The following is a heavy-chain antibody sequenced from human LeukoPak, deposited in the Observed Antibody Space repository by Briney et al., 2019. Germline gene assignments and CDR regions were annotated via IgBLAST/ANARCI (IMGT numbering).Heavy chain of an antibody. CDR1: GYTFTGYY. Sequence: ASVKVSCKASGYTFTGYYMHWVRQAPGHGLEWMGWINPNSGGTYYAQKFQGRVTMTRDTSITTVYLELSRLRSDDTAVYYCARDLWGYSYGPPGDYWGQGTLVTVSS. D-gene: IGHD5-18*01. J-gene: IGHJ4*02. CDR3: ARDLWGYSYGPPGDY. CDR2: INPNSGGT. V-gene: IGHV1-2*02.